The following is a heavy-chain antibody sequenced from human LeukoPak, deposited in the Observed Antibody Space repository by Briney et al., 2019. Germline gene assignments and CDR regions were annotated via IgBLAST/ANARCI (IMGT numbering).Heavy chain of an antibody. V-gene: IGHV4-59*01. CDR3: ARNSGRYFSQDY. CDR1: GGSISSYY. CDR2: IYYSGST. Sequence: PSETLSLTCTVSGGSISSYYWSWIRQPPGKGLEWIGYIYYSGSTNYNPSLKSRVTISVDTSKNQFSLKLSSVTAADTAVYYCARNSGRYFSQDYWGQGALVTVSS. J-gene: IGHJ4*02. D-gene: IGHD1-26*01.